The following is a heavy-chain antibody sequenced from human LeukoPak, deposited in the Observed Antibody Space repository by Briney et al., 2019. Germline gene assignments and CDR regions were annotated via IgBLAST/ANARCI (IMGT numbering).Heavy chain of an antibody. D-gene: IGHD1-14*01. CDR2: IILILDIA. J-gene: IGHJ4*02. CDR3: AREPEGLTTESH. CDR1: GGTFNNYI. Sequence: ASVEVSCKTSGGTFNNYIISWVRQAPGQGLEWVGTIILILDIANYAQKFQGRVAITADTSTSTAYMELSDLGSEDTAVYFCAREPEGLTTESHWGQGTLVTVSS. V-gene: IGHV1-69*04.